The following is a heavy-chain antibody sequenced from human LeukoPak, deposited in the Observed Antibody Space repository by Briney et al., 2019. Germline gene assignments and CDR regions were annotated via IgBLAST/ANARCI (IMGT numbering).Heavy chain of an antibody. Sequence: GGSLRLSCAASGFTFRRNWMSWLRAAPGRGLECVANIKQDGSDKYSVDSVKGRFTISRDNAKTSLFLQMNSLRVEDTAVYYCAREVYGDNYFDYWGRGTLVTVAS. J-gene: IGHJ4*02. CDR2: IKQDGSDK. CDR1: GFTFRRNW. D-gene: IGHD4-17*01. V-gene: IGHV3-7*05. CDR3: AREVYGDNYFDY.